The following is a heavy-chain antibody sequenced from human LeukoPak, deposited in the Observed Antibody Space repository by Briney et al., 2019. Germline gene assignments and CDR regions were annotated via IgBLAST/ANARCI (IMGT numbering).Heavy chain of an antibody. CDR1: GFTFSSYG. V-gene: IGHV3-30*03. Sequence: EPGGSLRLSCAASGFTFSSYGMHWVRQAPGKGLEWVAVISYDGSNKYYADSVKGRFTISRDNSKNTLYLQMNSLRAEDTAIYYCARSVQWLPYWGQGTLVTVSS. CDR2: ISYDGSNK. D-gene: IGHD6-19*01. J-gene: IGHJ4*02. CDR3: ARSVQWLPY.